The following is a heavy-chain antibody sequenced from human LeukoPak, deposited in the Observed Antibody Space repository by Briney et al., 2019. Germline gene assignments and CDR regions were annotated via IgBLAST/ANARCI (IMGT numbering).Heavy chain of an antibody. D-gene: IGHD3-9*01. CDR2: INPKSGGT. V-gene: IGHV1-2*02. CDR3: AREGGLTGYYDIFDI. J-gene: IGHJ3*02. Sequence: ASVKVSCKSSRYTFIGYYMHWVRQAPGQGLEWMGWINPKSGGTNYAQKFQGRVTMTRDTSISTAYMELSRLKSDDTAVYFCAREGGLTGYYDIFDIWGQGTMVIVSS. CDR1: RYTFIGYY.